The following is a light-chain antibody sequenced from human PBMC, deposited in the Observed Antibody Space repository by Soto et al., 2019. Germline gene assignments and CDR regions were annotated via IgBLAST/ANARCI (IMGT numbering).Light chain of an antibody. CDR3: QHYNNLPPFT. CDR2: GAS. CDR1: QDIGTS. J-gene: IGKJ3*01. V-gene: IGKV1-33*01. Sequence: DIQMTQSSSSLSASVGARVSITCQASQDIGTSLSWFQHKPGRAPKLLIYGASYLETGVPSRFRGSGSGTDFTFTITSLQPEAIATYYCQHYNNLPPFTFGPGTIVDIK.